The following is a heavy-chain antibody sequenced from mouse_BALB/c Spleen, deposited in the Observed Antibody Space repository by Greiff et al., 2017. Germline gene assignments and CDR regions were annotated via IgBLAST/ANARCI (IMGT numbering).Heavy chain of an antibody. CDR1: GFNIKDYY. J-gene: IGHJ3*01. CDR2: IDPENGDT. CDR3: NAYYYGSRGWFAY. Sequence: VQLQQSGAELVRSGASVKLSCTASGFNIKDYYMHWVKQRPEQGLEWIGWIDPENGDTEYAPKFQGKATMTADTSSNTAYLQLSSLTSEDTAVYYCNAYYYGSRGWFAYWGQGTLVTVSA. V-gene: IGHV14-4*02. D-gene: IGHD1-1*01.